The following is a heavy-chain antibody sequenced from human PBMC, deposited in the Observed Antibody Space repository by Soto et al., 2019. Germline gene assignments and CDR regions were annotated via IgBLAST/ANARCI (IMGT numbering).Heavy chain of an antibody. J-gene: IGHJ2*01. D-gene: IGHD3-3*01. CDR3: ARLPSTVFGVVIPGSYWYFDL. Sequence: RGESLKISCKGSGYSFSTHWIGWVRQMPGKGLEWMAIIYPDDSKTKYSPSFQGQVTISADKSTSTAYLQWSSLKASDTAMYYCARLPSTVFGVVIPGSYWYFDLWGRGTLVTVSS. CDR2: IYPDDSKT. CDR1: GYSFSTHW. V-gene: IGHV5-51*01.